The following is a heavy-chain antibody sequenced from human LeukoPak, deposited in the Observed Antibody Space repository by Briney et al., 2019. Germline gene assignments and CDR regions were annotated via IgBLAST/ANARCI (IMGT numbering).Heavy chain of an antibody. CDR2: ISAYNGNT. Sequence: GASVKVSCKASGYTFTSYGISWVRQAPGHGLEWMGWISAYNGNTNYAQKLQGRVTMTTEKSTRPAYLQLRSLISDDTAVYYCARDSIYYFDYWGQGTLVTVSS. CDR1: GYTFTSYG. V-gene: IGHV1-18*01. CDR3: ARDSIYYFDY. J-gene: IGHJ4*02.